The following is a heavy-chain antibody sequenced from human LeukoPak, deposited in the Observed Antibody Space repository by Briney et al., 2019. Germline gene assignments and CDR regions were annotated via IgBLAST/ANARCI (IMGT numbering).Heavy chain of an antibody. CDR3: ARGRGGSGSPYYFDY. CDR1: GFTFSSYG. V-gene: IGHV3-30*02. J-gene: IGHJ4*02. Sequence: GGSLGLSCAASGFTFSSYGMHWVRQAPGKGLEWVAFIRYDGSNKYYADSVKGRFTISRDNSKNTLYLQMNSLRAEDTAVYYCARGRGGSGSPYYFDYWGQGTLVTVSS. D-gene: IGHD3-10*01. CDR2: IRYDGSNK.